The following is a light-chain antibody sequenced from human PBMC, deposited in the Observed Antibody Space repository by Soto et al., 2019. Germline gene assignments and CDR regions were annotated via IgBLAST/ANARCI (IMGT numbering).Light chain of an antibody. CDR1: QSVASN. V-gene: IGKV3-15*01. J-gene: IGKJ1*01. CDR3: QEDNNLPRT. Sequence: DIVLTHSPASPTAYPRESVTLSCRASQSVASNLAWYQQKPGQAPRLLIYGPSTRATGIPARFSGSGSGTEFTLTICSLQSEDFALYYCQEDNNLPRTFGQGTKV. CDR2: GPS.